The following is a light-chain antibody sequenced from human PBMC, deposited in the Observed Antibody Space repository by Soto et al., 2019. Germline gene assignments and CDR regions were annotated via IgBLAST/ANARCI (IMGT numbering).Light chain of an antibody. V-gene: IGLV2-14*01. CDR1: SSDVGGYNF. CDR2: DVT. Sequence: QSVLTQPASVSGTPGQSITIACTGTSSDVGGYNFVSWYQQNPGKAPKLMIYDVTIRPSGVSSRFSGSKSGNTASLTISGLQAEDEADYYCSSYTSSSTLVFGTGTKLTVL. J-gene: IGLJ1*01. CDR3: SSYTSSSTLV.